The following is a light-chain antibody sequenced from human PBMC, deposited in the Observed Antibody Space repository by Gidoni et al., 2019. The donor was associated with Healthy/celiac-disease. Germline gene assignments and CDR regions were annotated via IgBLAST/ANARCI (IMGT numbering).Light chain of an antibody. J-gene: IGKJ4*01. Sequence: EIVLTQSPGTLSLSPGERATLPCRASQSVSSSYLAWYQQKPGQAPRLLIYGASSRATGIPDRFSGSGSGTDFTLTISRLEPEDFAVYYCQQYGSSPLTFDGGTKVEIK. CDR3: QQYGSSPLT. CDR2: GAS. V-gene: IGKV3-20*01. CDR1: QSVSSSY.